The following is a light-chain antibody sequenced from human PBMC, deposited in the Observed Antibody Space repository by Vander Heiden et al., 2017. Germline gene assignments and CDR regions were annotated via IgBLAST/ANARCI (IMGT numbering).Light chain of an antibody. J-gene: IGKJ2*01. V-gene: IGKV3-20*01. Sequence: EIVLTQSPGTLSLSPGQRATLPCRPSQSVSSSYLAWYQQKPGQAPRLLIYRASSRATGIPDRFSGSGSGTDFTLTISRLEPEDFAVYYCQQYGSSPYTFGQGTKLEIK. CDR2: RAS. CDR3: QQYGSSPYT. CDR1: QSVSSSY.